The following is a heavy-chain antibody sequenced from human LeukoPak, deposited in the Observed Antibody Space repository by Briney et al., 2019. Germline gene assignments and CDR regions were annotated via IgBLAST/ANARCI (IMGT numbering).Heavy chain of an antibody. CDR1: GYTFTSYG. Sequence: ALVKVSCKASGYTFTSYGISWVRQAPGQGLEWMGWISSYSGNTNYAQKLQGRVTITTDTTTSTAYMELRSLRSDDTAVYYCARVEYYDSSAYYYYYYYMDVWGKETTVTVSS. CDR2: ISSYSGNT. J-gene: IGHJ6*03. CDR3: ARVEYYDSSAYYYYYYYMDV. D-gene: IGHD3-22*01. V-gene: IGHV1-18*01.